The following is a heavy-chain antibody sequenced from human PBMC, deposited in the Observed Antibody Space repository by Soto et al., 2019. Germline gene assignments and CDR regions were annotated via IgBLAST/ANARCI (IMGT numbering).Heavy chain of an antibody. CDR3: ARRSPIAVGSLLDP. D-gene: IGHD6-19*01. J-gene: IGHJ5*02. CDR1: GGTFSSYA. V-gene: IGHV1-69*13. Sequence: SVKVSCKASGGTFSSYAISWVRQAPGQGLEWMGGIIPIFGTANYAQRFQGRVTITADESTSTAYMELSSLRSEDTAVYYCARRSPIAVGSLLDPWGQGTLVTVSS. CDR2: IIPIFGTA.